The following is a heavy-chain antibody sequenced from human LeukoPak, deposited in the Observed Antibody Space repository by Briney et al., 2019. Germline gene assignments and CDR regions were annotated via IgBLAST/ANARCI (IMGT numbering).Heavy chain of an antibody. J-gene: IGHJ6*03. Sequence: SETLSLTCTVSGGSISSYYWSWIRQPAGKGLEWIGRIYTSGSTNYNPSLKSRVTMSVDTSKNQFSLKLSSVTAADTAVYYCARVVPAAYSLYYYYYMDVWGKGTTVTVSS. V-gene: IGHV4-4*07. D-gene: IGHD2-2*01. CDR1: GGSISSYY. CDR3: ARVVPAAYSLYYYYYMDV. CDR2: IYTSGST.